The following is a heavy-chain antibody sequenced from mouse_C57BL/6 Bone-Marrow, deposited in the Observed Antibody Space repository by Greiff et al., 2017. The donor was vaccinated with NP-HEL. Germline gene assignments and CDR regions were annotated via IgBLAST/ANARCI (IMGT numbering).Heavy chain of an antibody. V-gene: IGHV5-12*01. CDR1: GFTFSDYY. D-gene: IGHD4-1*01. J-gene: IGHJ4*01. CDR3: ARQLGRAMDY. CDR2: ISNGGGST. Sequence: EVQLKESGGGLVQPGGSLKLSCAASGFTFSDYYMYWVRQTPEKRLEWVAYISNGGGSTYYPDTVKGRLTISRDNAKNTLYLQMSRLKSEDTAMYYCARQLGRAMDYWGQGTSVTVSS.